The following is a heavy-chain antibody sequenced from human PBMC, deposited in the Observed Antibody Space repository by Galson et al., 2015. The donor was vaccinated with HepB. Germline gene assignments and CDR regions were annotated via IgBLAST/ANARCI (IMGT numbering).Heavy chain of an antibody. J-gene: IGHJ5*02. V-gene: IGHV4-39*07. D-gene: IGHD6-13*01. CDR2: ISYSGTT. CDR3: ARGRSSRWSNWFDP. CDR1: GGSISSSSYH. Sequence: LSLTCTVSGGSISSSSYHWGWIRQPPGKGLEWIGSISYSGTTYYNPSLESRVTISVDTSKNQFSLKLSSVTAADTALYYCARGRSSRWSNWFDPWGQGTLVTVSS.